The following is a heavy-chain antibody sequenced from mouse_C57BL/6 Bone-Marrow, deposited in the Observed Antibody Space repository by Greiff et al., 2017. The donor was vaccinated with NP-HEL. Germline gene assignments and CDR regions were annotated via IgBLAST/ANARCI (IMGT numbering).Heavy chain of an antibody. J-gene: IGHJ4*01. CDR3: ARDDYGSSSHAMDY. D-gene: IGHD1-1*01. Sequence: QVQLQQPGAELVMPGASVKLSCKASGYTFTSYWMHWVKQRPGQGLEWIGEIDPSDSYTNYNQKFKGKSTLTVDKSSSTAYMQLSSLTSEDSAVYYCARDDYGSSSHAMDYWGKGTSVTVSS. CDR1: GYTFTSYW. V-gene: IGHV1-69*01. CDR2: IDPSDSYT.